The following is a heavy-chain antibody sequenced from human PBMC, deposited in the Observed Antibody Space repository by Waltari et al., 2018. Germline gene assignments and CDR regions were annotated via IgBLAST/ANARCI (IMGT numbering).Heavy chain of an antibody. D-gene: IGHD1-26*01. CDR1: GFTFSSYW. V-gene: IGHV3-74*01. CDR3: ARLSGSYTKNLAFDI. J-gene: IGHJ3*02. Sequence: EVQLVESGGGLVQPGGSLRLSCAASGFTFSSYWMHWVRQAPGKGLVCFSHINTDGSSTNYAYSVKGRFTISRDNAKNTLYLQMNSLRAEDTAVYYCARLSGSYTKNLAFDIWGQGTMVAVSS. CDR2: INTDGSST.